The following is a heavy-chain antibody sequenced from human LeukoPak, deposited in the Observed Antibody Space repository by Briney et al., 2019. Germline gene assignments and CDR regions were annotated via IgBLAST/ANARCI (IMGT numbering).Heavy chain of an antibody. Sequence: SQTLSLTCAISGDSVSSNSATWDWLRQSPSRGLEWLGRAYYRSKWSNEYELSVKSRIIIDPDTSKNQFSLQLNSVTPEDTAIYYCARFVSGRLDYWGQGSLVTVSS. CDR2: AYYRSKWSN. V-gene: IGHV6-1*01. D-gene: IGHD6-19*01. CDR3: ARFVSGRLDY. CDR1: GDSVSSNSAT. J-gene: IGHJ4*02.